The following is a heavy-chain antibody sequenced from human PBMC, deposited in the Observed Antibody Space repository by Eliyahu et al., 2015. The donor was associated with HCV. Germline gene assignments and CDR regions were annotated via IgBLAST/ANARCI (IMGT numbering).Heavy chain of an antibody. D-gene: IGHD3-22*01. Sequence: EVQLLESGGGVVQPGGSLRLSCAASGFTFRNYGMSWVRQAPGKGXXWVSGITGDGVSSYYADSVKGRFTISRDNSKNTLYLQMNSLRVEDTAVYYCAKEGAVDSSGYYYYWGQGTLVSVSS. V-gene: IGHV3-23*01. CDR1: GFTFRNYG. J-gene: IGHJ4*02. CDR3: AKEGAVDSSGYYYY. CDR2: ITGDGVSS.